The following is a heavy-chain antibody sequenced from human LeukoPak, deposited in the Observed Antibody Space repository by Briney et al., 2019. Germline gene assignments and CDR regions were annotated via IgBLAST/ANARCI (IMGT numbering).Heavy chain of an antibody. Sequence: ASVTVSCTAAGYTFTGYYMFWVRQAPGQGLEWMGRINPNSGGTNYAQKFQGRVTMIRDTSISTAYMELSRLRSDDTAVYYCARLAYYYGSGRSRFDPWGQGTLVTVSS. CDR2: INPNSGGT. CDR3: ARLAYYYGSGRSRFDP. D-gene: IGHD3-10*01. V-gene: IGHV1-2*06. CDR1: GYTFTGYY. J-gene: IGHJ5*02.